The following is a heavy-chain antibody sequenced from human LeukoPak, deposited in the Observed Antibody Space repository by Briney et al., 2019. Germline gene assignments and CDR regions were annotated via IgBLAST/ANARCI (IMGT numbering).Heavy chain of an antibody. CDR2: ISSSGSTI. Sequence: GGSLRLSCAASGCTFSSYEMNWVRQAPGKGLEWVSYISSSGSTIYYADSVKGRFTISRDNAKNSLYLQMNSLRAEDTAVYYCARDSLPYDYVWGSYRFFDPWGQGTLVTVSS. D-gene: IGHD3-16*02. J-gene: IGHJ5*02. CDR3: ARDSLPYDYVWGSYRFFDP. V-gene: IGHV3-48*03. CDR1: GCTFSSYE.